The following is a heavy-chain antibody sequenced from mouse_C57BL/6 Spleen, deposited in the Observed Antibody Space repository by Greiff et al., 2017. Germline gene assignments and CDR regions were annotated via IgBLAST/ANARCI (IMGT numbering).Heavy chain of an antibody. D-gene: IGHD2-4*01. V-gene: IGHV1-64*01. Sequence: QVQLQQPGAELVKPGASVKLSCKASGYTFTSSWMHWVKQRPGQGLEWIGMIHPNSGSTNYNEKFKSKATLTVDKSSSTAYMQLSSLTSEDSAVYYCARDYDYEGDFDYWGQGTTLTVSS. CDR2: IHPNSGST. CDR1: GYTFTSSW. J-gene: IGHJ2*01. CDR3: ARDYDYEGDFDY.